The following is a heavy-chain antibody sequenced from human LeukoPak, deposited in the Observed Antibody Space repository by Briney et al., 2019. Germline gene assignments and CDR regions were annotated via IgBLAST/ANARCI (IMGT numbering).Heavy chain of an antibody. CDR1: GGSISSYY. D-gene: IGHD3-22*01. Sequence: SETLSLTCTVSGGSISSYYWSWIRQPPGKGLEWIGYIYYSGSTNYNPSLKSRVTISVDTSKNQFSLKLSSVTAADTAVYYCARGKTYYDISKDAFDIWGQGTMVTVSS. CDR2: IYYSGST. J-gene: IGHJ3*02. V-gene: IGHV4-59*01. CDR3: ARGKTYYDISKDAFDI.